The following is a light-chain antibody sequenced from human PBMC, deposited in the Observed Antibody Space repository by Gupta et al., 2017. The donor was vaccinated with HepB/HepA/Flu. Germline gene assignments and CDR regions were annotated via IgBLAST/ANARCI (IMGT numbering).Light chain of an antibody. CDR2: KTS. Sequence: DIQMTQSPSTLSASVGDRVTITCRASQNIGFWLAWYQQKPGKAPKVLIYKTSTLESGVPSRFIGNGSGTDFTLIINSLQPDDFATYYCQQENSYPWTFGQGTKVDIK. CDR1: QNIGFW. CDR3: QQENSYPWT. V-gene: IGKV1-5*03. J-gene: IGKJ1*01.